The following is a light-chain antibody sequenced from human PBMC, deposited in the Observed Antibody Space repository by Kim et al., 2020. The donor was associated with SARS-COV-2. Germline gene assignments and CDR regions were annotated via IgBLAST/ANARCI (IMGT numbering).Light chain of an antibody. CDR2: QDN. J-gene: IGLJ2*01. V-gene: IGLV3-1*01. Sequence: SVAPGQTASITCSGDKVGDKYACWYQQKPGQSPVLVIYQDNKRPSGIPERFSGSNSGNTATLTISGTQAMDEADYYCQAWDSSTAVFGGGAKVTVL. CDR1: KVGDKY. CDR3: QAWDSSTAV.